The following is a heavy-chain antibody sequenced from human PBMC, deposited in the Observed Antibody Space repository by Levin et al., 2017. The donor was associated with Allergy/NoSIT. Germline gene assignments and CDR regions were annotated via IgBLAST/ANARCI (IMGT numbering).Heavy chain of an antibody. CDR2: IIPIFGTA. CDR1: GGTFSSYA. Sequence: SVKVSCKASGGTFSSYAISWVRQAPGQGLEWMGGIIPIFGTANYAQKFQGRVTITADKSTSTAYMELSSLRSEDTAVYYCARDDYYDSSGYYGTWGQGTLVTVSS. J-gene: IGHJ5*02. CDR3: ARDDYYDSSGYYGT. D-gene: IGHD3-22*01. V-gene: IGHV1-69*06.